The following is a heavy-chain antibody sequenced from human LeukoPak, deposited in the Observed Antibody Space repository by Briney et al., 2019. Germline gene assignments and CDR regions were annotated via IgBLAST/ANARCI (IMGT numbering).Heavy chain of an antibody. D-gene: IGHD1-7*01. CDR3: AKGEFGDWNSESANNWFDP. J-gene: IGHJ5*02. V-gene: IGHV3-23*01. CDR1: GFTFSSYA. CDR2: ISGSGGST. Sequence: GGSLRLSCAASGFTFSSYAMSWVRQAPGKGLEWVSAISGSGGSTYYADSVKRRFTISRDNSKNTLYLQMNSLRAEDTAVYYCAKGEFGDWNSESANNWFDPWGQGTLVTVSS.